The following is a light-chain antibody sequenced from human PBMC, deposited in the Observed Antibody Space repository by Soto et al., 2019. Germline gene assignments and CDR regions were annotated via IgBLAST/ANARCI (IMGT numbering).Light chain of an antibody. CDR2: GAS. Sequence: EIVLTQSPGTLSLSPGGRATLSCRASQSVSSSYLAWYQQKPGQAPRLLISGASSRATGIPDRFTGGGSGTDFTLTISRLEPEDFAVYYCQQYGSSPRTFGQGTKVDIK. J-gene: IGKJ1*01. CDR1: QSVSSSY. CDR3: QQYGSSPRT. V-gene: IGKV3-20*01.